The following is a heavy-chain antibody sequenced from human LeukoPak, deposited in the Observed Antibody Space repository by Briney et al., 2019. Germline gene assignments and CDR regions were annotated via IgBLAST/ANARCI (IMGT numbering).Heavy chain of an antibody. V-gene: IGHV4-59*01. D-gene: IGHD4-11*01. Sequence: PSETLSLTCTMSGDSIDDSYWSSVRHSPRKGLEWIGYISYIVRTNYNPSLKSRVTISLDTSKNQFSLSLRSVTAADTAVYSCATMTTVTMYSYYFDSWGQGTLVTVS. CDR2: ISYIVRT. CDR1: GDSIDDSY. J-gene: IGHJ4*02. CDR3: ATMTTVTMYSYYFDS.